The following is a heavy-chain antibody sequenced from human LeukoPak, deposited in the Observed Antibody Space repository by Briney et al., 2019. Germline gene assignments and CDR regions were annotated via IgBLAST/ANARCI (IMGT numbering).Heavy chain of an antibody. CDR3: ARARGCSGGSCSNWFDP. CDR1: GGSISSYY. D-gene: IGHD2-15*01. Sequence: SETLSLTCTVSGGSISSYYWSWIRQPPGKGLERIGYIYYSGSTNYNPSLKSRVTISVDTSKNQFSLKLSSVTAADTAVYYCARARGCSGGSCSNWFDPWGQGTLVTVSS. J-gene: IGHJ5*02. CDR2: IYYSGST. V-gene: IGHV4-59*01.